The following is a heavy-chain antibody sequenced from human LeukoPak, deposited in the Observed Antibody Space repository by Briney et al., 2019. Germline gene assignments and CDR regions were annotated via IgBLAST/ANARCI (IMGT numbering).Heavy chain of an antibody. CDR2: MNPAGDDA. CDR3: ARGLLWFGELSGFDY. CDR1: GYTFTNYY. J-gene: IGHJ4*02. D-gene: IGHD3-10*01. V-gene: IGHV1-8*01. Sequence: ASVKVSCKASGYTFTNYYISWVRQATGQGLEWMGWMNPAGDDAGYAQKFQGRMTLTRDTSVSTVYMELDSLTSEDTAVYYCARGLLWFGELSGFDYWGQGTLVTVSS.